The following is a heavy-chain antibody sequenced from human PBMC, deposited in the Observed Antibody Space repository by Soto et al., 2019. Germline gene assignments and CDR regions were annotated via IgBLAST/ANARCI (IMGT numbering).Heavy chain of an antibody. D-gene: IGHD3-3*01. Sequence: GGSLRLSCAASGFNFGNNDMFWVRQTPGQGLEWVSGISWKGGNIACADSVKGRFTISRDNAKKSLFLQMNSLRPEDTALYYCADGFWNGGVIDGDTNDAFDIWGQGTLVTVSS. V-gene: IGHV3-9*01. CDR2: ISWKGGNI. J-gene: IGHJ3*02. CDR1: GFNFGNND. CDR3: ADGFWNGGVIDGDTNDAFDI.